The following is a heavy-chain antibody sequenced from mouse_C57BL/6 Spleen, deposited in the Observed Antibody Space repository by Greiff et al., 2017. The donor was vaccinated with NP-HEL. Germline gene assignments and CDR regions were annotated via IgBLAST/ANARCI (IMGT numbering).Heavy chain of an antibody. CDR3: ARYSPSYYFDY. D-gene: IGHD2-12*01. J-gene: IGHJ2*01. CDR1: GYTFTSYW. CDR2: INPSNGGT. Sequence: QVHVKQPGTELVKPGASVKLSCKASGYTFTSYWMHWVKQRPGQGLEWIGNINPSNGGTNYNEKFKSKATLTVDKSSSTAYMQLSSLTSEDSAVYYCARYSPSYYFDYWGQGTTLTVSS. V-gene: IGHV1-53*01.